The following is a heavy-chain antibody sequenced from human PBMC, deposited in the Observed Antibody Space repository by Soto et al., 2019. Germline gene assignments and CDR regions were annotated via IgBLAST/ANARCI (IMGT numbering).Heavy chain of an antibody. CDR1: GGSISSGGYY. CDR3: ARGNSDHQLDVYYYYGMDV. J-gene: IGHJ6*02. D-gene: IGHD2-2*01. Sequence: QVQLQESGPGLVKPSQTLSLTCTVSGGSISSGGYYWSWIRQHPGKGLEWIGYIYYSGSTYYNPSHKSRVTIPLDTSKNQFSLKLSCVTAADTAVYYGARGNSDHQLDVYYYYGMDVWGQGTTVTVSS. V-gene: IGHV4-31*03. CDR2: IYYSGST.